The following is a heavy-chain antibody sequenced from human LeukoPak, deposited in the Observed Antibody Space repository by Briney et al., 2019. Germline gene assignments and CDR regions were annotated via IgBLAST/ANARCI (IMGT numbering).Heavy chain of an antibody. CDR1: GGAFSGYY. CDR2: INHSGST. D-gene: IGHD5-12*01. Sequence: SETLSLTCAVYGGAFSGYYWSWIRQPPGKGLDWIGKINHSGSTNCKPSLKSRVTISVDTSKNQFSLKLTSVTAADTAVYYCVRGATYDAFDIWGQGTMVTVSS. J-gene: IGHJ3*02. CDR3: VRGATYDAFDI. V-gene: IGHV4-34*01.